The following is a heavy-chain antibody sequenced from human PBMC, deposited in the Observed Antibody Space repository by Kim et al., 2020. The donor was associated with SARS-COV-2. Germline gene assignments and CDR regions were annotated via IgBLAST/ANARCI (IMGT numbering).Heavy chain of an antibody. CDR3: AKDRAVQTVVVTGPFDY. D-gene: IGHD2-21*02. CDR2: ISDSGGHT. Sequence: GGSLRLSCAASGFTFKNYAMNWVRQAPGKGLEWVSGISDSGGHTYYADSVKGRFTTSRDNSKNTLYLQMNSLRVEDAAVYYCAKDRAVQTVVVTGPFDYWGQGTPVTVSS. V-gene: IGHV3-23*01. J-gene: IGHJ4*02. CDR1: GFTFKNYA.